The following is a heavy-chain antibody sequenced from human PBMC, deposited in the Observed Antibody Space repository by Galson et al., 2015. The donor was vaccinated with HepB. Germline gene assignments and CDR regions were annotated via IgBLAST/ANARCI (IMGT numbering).Heavy chain of an antibody. D-gene: IGHD3-16*01. CDR2: SSASGATT. J-gene: IGHJ4*02. Sequence: SLRLSCAASGFTFNSNAMSWVRQAPGKGLEWVSGSSASGATTYYADSVKGRFTISRDNSKNTLFLQMNSLRAEDTAVYYCAKGRGRGTSINYVIDPYFDHWGQGTLVTVSS. CDR1: GFTFNSNA. CDR3: AKGRGRGTSINYVIDPYFDH. V-gene: IGHV3-23*01.